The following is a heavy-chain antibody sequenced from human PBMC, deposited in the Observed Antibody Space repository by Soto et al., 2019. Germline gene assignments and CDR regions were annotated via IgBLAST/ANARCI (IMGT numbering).Heavy chain of an antibody. Sequence: ASVKVSCKASGYTFTSYGISWVRQAPGQGLEWMGWISAYNGNTNYAQKLQGRVTMTTDTSTSTAYMELRSLRSDDTAVYYCARGRHGDYVGFYSFDYWGQGTLVTDSS. D-gene: IGHD4-17*01. CDR2: ISAYNGNT. CDR3: ARGRHGDYVGFYSFDY. CDR1: GYTFTSYG. J-gene: IGHJ4*02. V-gene: IGHV1-18*01.